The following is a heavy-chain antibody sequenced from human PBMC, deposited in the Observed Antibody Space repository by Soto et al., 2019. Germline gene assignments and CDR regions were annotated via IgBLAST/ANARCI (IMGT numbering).Heavy chain of an antibody. CDR1: GGSVSSGSYY. CDR2: IYYSGST. D-gene: IGHD7-27*01. J-gene: IGHJ4*02. CDR3: ARPTGDIYFDY. V-gene: IGHV4-61*01. Sequence: KPSETLSLTCTVSGGSVSSGSYYWSWIRQPPGKGLEWIGYIYYSGSTNYNPSLKSRVTISVDTSKNQFSLKLSSVTAADTAVYYGARPTGDIYFDYWGQGTLFTVSS.